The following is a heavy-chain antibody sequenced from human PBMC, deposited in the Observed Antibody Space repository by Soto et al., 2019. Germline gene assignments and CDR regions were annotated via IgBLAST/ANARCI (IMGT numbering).Heavy chain of an antibody. V-gene: IGHV3-30*18. CDR2: ISYGGSNK. J-gene: IGHJ4*02. CDR3: AKVSDYYDSSGPDY. Sequence: QVQLVESGGGVVQPGRSLRLSCAASGFTFSSYGMHWVRQAPGKGLEWVAVISYGGSNKYYADSVKGRFTISRDNSKNTQDLQMNSLRAEDTAVYYCAKVSDYYDSSGPDYWGQGTLVTVSS. CDR1: GFTFSSYG. D-gene: IGHD3-22*01.